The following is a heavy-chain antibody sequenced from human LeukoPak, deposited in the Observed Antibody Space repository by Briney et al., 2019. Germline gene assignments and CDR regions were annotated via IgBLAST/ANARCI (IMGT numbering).Heavy chain of an antibody. J-gene: IGHJ4*02. Sequence: PGGSLRLSCAASGFTFRYYNMNWVRQAPGKGLEGVSSISSSSSFISYADSVKGRFTVSRDNAKNSLYLQMNSLRAEDTAVYYCARDHYYYDSSGYYYYFDYWGQGTLVTVSS. D-gene: IGHD3-22*01. CDR1: GFTFRYYN. V-gene: IGHV3-21*01. CDR2: ISSSSSFI. CDR3: ARDHYYYDSSGYYYYFDY.